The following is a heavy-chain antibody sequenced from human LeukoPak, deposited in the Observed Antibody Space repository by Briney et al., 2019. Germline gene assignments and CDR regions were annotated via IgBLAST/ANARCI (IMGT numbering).Heavy chain of an antibody. V-gene: IGHV4-34*01. J-gene: IGHJ6*03. CDR3: ARERGQQLDYYYYYMDV. Sequence: SETLSLTCAVYGGSFSGYYWSWIRQPPGKGLEWIGEINHSGSTNYNPSLKSRVTISVDTSKNQFSLKLSSVTAADTAVYYCARERGQQLDYYYYYMDVWGKGTTVTVSS. CDR1: GGSFSGYY. CDR2: INHSGST. D-gene: IGHD6-13*01.